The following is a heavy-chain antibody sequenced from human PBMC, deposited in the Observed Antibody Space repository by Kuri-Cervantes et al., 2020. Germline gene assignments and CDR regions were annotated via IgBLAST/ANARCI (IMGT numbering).Heavy chain of an antibody. CDR2: IYYSGST. CDR3: ARGLGIGRPIYYFDY. D-gene: IGHD7-27*01. J-gene: IGHJ4*02. CDR1: GGSFSSYY. Sequence: SETLSLTCAVYGGSFSSYYWGWIRQPPGKGLEWIGSIYYSGSTYYNPSLKSRVTISVDTSKNQFSLKLSSVTAADTAVYYCARGLGIGRPIYYFDYWGQGTLVTVSS. V-gene: IGHV4-39*01.